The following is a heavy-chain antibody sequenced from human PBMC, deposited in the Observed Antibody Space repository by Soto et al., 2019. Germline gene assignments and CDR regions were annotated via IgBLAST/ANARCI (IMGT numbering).Heavy chain of an antibody. D-gene: IGHD1-26*01. Sequence: QVRLQESGPGLVKPSETLSLTCTVSGGSISSYYWSWIRQPPGKGLEWIGHVYYSGSTNYDPSLKSRVTVSLDTSMNQFSLKLTSVTAADTAVYYCAATVEATRDGENYFYYMEVWGTGTTVTVSS. CDR3: AATVEATRDGENYFYYMEV. CDR1: GGSISSYY. CDR2: VYYSGST. V-gene: IGHV4-59*08. J-gene: IGHJ6*03.